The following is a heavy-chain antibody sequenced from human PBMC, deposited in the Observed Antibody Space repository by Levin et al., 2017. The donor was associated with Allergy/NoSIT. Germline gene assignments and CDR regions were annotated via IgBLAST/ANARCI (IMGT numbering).Heavy chain of an antibody. Sequence: ASVKVSCKASGYTFTGYGISWVRQAPGQGLEWMGWISGYNGNTNYAQKLQSRVTMTTDTSTSTAYMELRSLRSDDTAVYYCARAGDYGDAFDSWGQGTMVTVSS. V-gene: IGHV1-18*01. CDR3: ARAGDYGDAFDS. CDR2: ISGYNGNT. D-gene: IGHD4-17*01. CDR1: GYTFTGYG. J-gene: IGHJ3*02.